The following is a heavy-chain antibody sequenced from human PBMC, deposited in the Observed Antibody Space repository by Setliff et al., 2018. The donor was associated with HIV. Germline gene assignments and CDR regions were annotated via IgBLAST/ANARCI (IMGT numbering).Heavy chain of an antibody. CDR3: ARDFGGYCSSMSCPGLFDP. V-gene: IGHV1-69*05. CDR2: IIPISGTA. Sequence: SVKVSCKASGGTFSNYGMSWVRQAPGQGLEWMGGIIPISGTANYAQKFQGRVTITTDGSTSTAYMELSGLRSEDTAVYYCARDFGGYCSSMSCPGLFDPWGQGTLVTVSS. D-gene: IGHD2-2*01. CDR1: GGTFSNYG. J-gene: IGHJ5*02.